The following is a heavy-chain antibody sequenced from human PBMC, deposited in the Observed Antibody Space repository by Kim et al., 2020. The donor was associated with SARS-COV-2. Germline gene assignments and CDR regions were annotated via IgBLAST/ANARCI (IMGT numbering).Heavy chain of an antibody. J-gene: IGHJ6*03. V-gene: IGHV3-72*01. CDR1: GFTFSDHY. CDR2: TRNKANSYTT. CDR3: ARETYYDFWRGSNYYYMDV. Sequence: GGSLRLSCAASGFTFSDHYMDWVRQAPGKGLEWVGRTRNKANSYTTEYAAAVKGRFTISRDDSKNSLYLQMNSLKTEDTAVYYCARETYYDFWRGSNYYYMDVWGKGTTVTVSS. D-gene: IGHD3-3*01.